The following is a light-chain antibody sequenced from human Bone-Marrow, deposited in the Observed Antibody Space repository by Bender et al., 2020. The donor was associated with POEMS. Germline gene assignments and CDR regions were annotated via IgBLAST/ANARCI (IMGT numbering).Light chain of an antibody. J-gene: IGLJ3*02. CDR2: KNN. CDR1: WSNIGRDY. CDR3: AAWEDRLNGWV. Sequence: QSVLTQPPSASGTPGQRVTISCSGTWSNIGRDYVTWYQQFPGTAPKILIYKNNQRPSGVPDRFSGSKSGTSASLAISGVRSEEEADYYCAAWEDRLNGWVFGGGTKLTVL. V-gene: IGLV1-47*01.